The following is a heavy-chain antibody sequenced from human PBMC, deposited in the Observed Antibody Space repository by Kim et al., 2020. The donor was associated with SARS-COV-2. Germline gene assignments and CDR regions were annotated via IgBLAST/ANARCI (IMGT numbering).Heavy chain of an antibody. Sequence: FPGRVTMTRDTSTSTVYMELSSLRSEDTAVYYCARDRSPYGSGSYSGMDVWGQGTTVTVSS. J-gene: IGHJ6*02. CDR3: ARDRSPYGSGSYSGMDV. V-gene: IGHV1-46*01. D-gene: IGHD3-10*01.